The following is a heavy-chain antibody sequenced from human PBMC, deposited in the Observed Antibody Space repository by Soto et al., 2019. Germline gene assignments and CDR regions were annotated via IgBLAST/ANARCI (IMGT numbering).Heavy chain of an antibody. V-gene: IGHV4-39*01. CDR3: ARHYSSGSRNWFDP. J-gene: IGHJ5*02. D-gene: IGHD6-19*01. Sequence: SETLSLTCSVSGGSINSSSYFWGWVRQPPGKGLEWIGSIYYSGSTYYNPSLRSRVTISVDTSKNQFSLKLSSVTAADTAVSYCARHYSSGSRNWFDPWGQGTLVTVYS. CDR1: GGSINSSSYF. CDR2: IYYSGST.